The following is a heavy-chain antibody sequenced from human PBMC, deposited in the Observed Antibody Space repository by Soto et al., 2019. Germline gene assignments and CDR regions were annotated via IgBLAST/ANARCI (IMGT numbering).Heavy chain of an antibody. J-gene: IGHJ6*02. CDR1: GYTFTSYG. CDR2: ISAYNGNT. D-gene: IGHD4-17*01. Sequence: GASVKVSCKASGYTFTSYGISWVRQAPGQGLEWMGWISAYNGNTNYAQKLQGRVTTTTDTSTSTAYMELRSLRSDDTAVYYCAREDYGDYGDGDYYYYGMDVWGQGTTVTVSS. CDR3: AREDYGDYGDGDYYYYGMDV. V-gene: IGHV1-18*01.